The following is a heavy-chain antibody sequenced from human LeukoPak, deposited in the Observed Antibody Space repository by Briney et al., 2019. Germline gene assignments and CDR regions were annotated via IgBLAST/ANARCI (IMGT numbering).Heavy chain of an antibody. D-gene: IGHD5-12*01. Sequence: GGSLRLSCAASGFTFSSYVMSWVRQAPGKGLEWVSAISGSGGSTYYADSVKGRFTISRDNAKNSLYLQMNSLRAEDTAVYYCARSYSGYDYWGQGTLVTVSS. J-gene: IGHJ4*02. CDR2: ISGSGGST. CDR3: ARSYSGYDY. V-gene: IGHV3-23*01. CDR1: GFTFSSYV.